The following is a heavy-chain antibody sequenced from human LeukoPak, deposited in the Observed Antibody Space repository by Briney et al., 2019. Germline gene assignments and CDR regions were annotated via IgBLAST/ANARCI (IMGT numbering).Heavy chain of an antibody. J-gene: IGHJ5*02. CDR2: ISSSGSTI. CDR1: GFTFSDYY. Sequence: GGSRRLSCAASGFTFSDYYMSGIRQAPAKGLEWVSYISSSGSTIYYADSVKGRFTISRDNAKNPLYLQMNSLRAEDTAVYYCASGPGSYSKAPWGQGTLVTVSS. V-gene: IGHV3-11*01. D-gene: IGHD1-26*01. CDR3: ASGPGSYSKAP.